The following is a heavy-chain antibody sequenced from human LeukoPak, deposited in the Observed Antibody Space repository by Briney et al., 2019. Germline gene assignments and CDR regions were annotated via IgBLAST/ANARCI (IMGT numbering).Heavy chain of an antibody. CDR3: ARSAVMALHYYYYGMDV. CDR2: IRYDGSNK. D-gene: IGHD3-16*01. Sequence: GGSLRLSCAASGFTFSSYGMHWVRQAPGKGLEWVAFIRYDGSNKYYADSVKGRFTISRDNSKNTLYLQMNSLRAEDTAVYYCARSAVMALHYYYYGMDVWGQGTTVTVSS. CDR1: GFTFSSYG. J-gene: IGHJ6*02. V-gene: IGHV3-30*02.